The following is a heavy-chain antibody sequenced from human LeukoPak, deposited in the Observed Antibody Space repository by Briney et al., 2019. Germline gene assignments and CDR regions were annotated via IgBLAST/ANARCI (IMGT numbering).Heavy chain of an antibody. CDR1: RFTLSTYW. V-gene: IGHV3-7*01. CDR3: ARDGGYSGYDADC. Sequence: PGGSLRLSCAASRFTLSTYWMSWVRQAPGKGLEWVAHIKQDGSQEYYVDSVKGRFTISRDSAKNSLFLQMNSLRAEDTAVYYCARDGGYSGYDADCWGQGTLVTVSS. CDR2: IKQDGSQE. J-gene: IGHJ4*02. D-gene: IGHD5-12*01.